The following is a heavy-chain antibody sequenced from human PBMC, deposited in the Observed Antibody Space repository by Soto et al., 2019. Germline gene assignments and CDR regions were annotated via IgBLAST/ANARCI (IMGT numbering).Heavy chain of an antibody. J-gene: IGHJ5*02. D-gene: IGHD1-7*01. Sequence: EVQLLESGGGLVQPGGSLRLSCAASGFTFSSYAMSWVRQAPGKGLEWVSAICGSGGSTYYADFVKGRFTISRDNYKNRRYLQMNSLRAADTAVYYCAKAPEYSWNYVYSWFDPWGQGTLVTVSS. CDR3: AKAPEYSWNYVYSWFDP. CDR1: GFTFSSYA. V-gene: IGHV3-23*01. CDR2: ICGSGGST.